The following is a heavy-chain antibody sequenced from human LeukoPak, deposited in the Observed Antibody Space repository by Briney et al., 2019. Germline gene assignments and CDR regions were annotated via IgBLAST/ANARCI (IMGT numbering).Heavy chain of an antibody. CDR3: VKRLTPGSYYY. Sequence: GGSLRLSCSASGFTFSSCGMHWVRQAPGKGLEYVSAISSNGGSTYYADSVKGRFTISRDNSKNTLYLQMSSLRAEDTAVYYCVKRLTPGSYYYCGQGTLVTVSS. J-gene: IGHJ4*02. V-gene: IGHV3-64D*09. CDR2: ISSNGGST. D-gene: IGHD1-26*01. CDR1: GFTFSSCG.